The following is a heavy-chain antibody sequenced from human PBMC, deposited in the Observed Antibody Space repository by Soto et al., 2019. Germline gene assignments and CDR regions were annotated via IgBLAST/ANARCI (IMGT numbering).Heavy chain of an antibody. CDR1: GGSVNGYY. V-gene: IGHV4-34*01. CDR2: INHTGGT. J-gene: IGHJ5*02. Sequence: SETLSLTCAVYGGSVNGYYWNWIRQPPGEGLEWIGEINHTGGTHYNPSLKSRVTMSVDTSKNQFSLRLSSVTAADTAIYYCATRITVFGLLIPPFDPWGQGTQVTVSS. CDR3: ATRITVFGLLIPPFDP. D-gene: IGHD3-3*01.